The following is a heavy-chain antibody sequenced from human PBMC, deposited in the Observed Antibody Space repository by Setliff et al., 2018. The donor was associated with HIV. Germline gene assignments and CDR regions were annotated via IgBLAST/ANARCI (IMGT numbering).Heavy chain of an antibody. CDR3: ARETIWSGHSYFDY. Sequence: GSLRLSCAASGFTFSTYWMTWVRQAPGKGLEWVANIKQDGSEKNYVDSVKGRITISRDNAKNSVYLQMNSLRAEDTAVYYCARETIWSGHSYFDYWGQGTLVTVSS. V-gene: IGHV3-7*03. CDR1: GFTFSTYW. J-gene: IGHJ4*02. CDR2: IKQDGSEK. D-gene: IGHD3-3*01.